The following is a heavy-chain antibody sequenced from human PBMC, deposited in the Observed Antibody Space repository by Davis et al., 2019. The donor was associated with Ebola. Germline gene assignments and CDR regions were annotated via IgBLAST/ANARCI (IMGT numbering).Heavy chain of an antibody. CDR2: ISYDGSNK. CDR3: AIRGCSSTSCSITPMDY. J-gene: IGHJ4*02. Sequence: GESLKISCAASGFTFSSYGMHWVRQAPGKGLEWVAVISYDGSNKYYADSVKGRFTISRDNSKNTLYLQMNSLRAEDTAVYYCAIRGCSSTSCSITPMDYWGQGTLVTVSS. CDR1: GFTFSSYG. D-gene: IGHD2-2*01. V-gene: IGHV3-30*03.